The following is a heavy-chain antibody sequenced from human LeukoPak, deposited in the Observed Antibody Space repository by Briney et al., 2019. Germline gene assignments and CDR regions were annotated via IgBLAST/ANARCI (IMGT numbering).Heavy chain of an antibody. V-gene: IGHV3-7*01. Sequence: GGSLRLSCAASGFTFSRYWMSWVRQAPGKGLEWVANIKQDGSEKYYVDSVKGRFTISRDNAKNSLYLQMNSLRAEDTAVYYCARDYYGSGSYYNHPRSFVYWGQGTLVTVSS. D-gene: IGHD3-10*01. CDR1: GFTFSRYW. CDR3: ARDYYGSGSYYNHPRSFVY. J-gene: IGHJ4*02. CDR2: IKQDGSEK.